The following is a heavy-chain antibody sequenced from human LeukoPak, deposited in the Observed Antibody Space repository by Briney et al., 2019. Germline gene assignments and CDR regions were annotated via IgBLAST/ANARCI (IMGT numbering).Heavy chain of an antibody. CDR3: ARDPRHHDGDYGSFDY. CDR1: GYTFTSYG. V-gene: IGHV1-18*01. J-gene: IGHJ4*02. CDR2: ISAYNGNT. D-gene: IGHD4-17*01. Sequence: ASVKVSCKASGYTFTSYGISWVRQAPGQGLEWMGWISAYNGNTNYAQKLQGRVTMTTDTSTSTAYMELRSRRSDDTAVYYCARDPRHHDGDYGSFDYWGQGTLVTVSS.